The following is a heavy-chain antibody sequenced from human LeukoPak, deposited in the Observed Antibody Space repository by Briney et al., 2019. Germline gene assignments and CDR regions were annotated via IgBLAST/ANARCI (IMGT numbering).Heavy chain of an antibody. D-gene: IGHD3-10*01. V-gene: IGHV3-11*01. CDR3: ARDPTYYYGSSHFDY. CDR2: ISSSGSTI. CDR1: GFTFSDYY. J-gene: IGHJ4*02. Sequence: PGGSLRLSCAASGFTFSDYYMSWIRQAPGKGLEWVSYISSSGSTIYYADSEKGRFTISRDNAKNSLYLQMNSLRAEDTAVYYCARDPTYYYGSSHFDYWGQGTLVTVSS.